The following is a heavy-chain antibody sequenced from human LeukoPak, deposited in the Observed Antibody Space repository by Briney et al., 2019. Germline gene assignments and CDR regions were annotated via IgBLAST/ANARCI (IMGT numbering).Heavy chain of an antibody. CDR3: ASKGAVAAPTEDYYYYMDV. D-gene: IGHD6-19*01. CDR2: ILPIFGTA. CDR1: VCTFSRYA. J-gene: IGHJ6*03. V-gene: IGHV1-69*01. Sequence: SVNVSFKSSVCTFSRYAISWVRPAPGQGLEWMGGILPIFGTANYAQKFQGRVTITADESTSTAYMELSSLRSEDTAVYYCASKGAVAAPTEDYYYYMDVWGKGTTVTVSS.